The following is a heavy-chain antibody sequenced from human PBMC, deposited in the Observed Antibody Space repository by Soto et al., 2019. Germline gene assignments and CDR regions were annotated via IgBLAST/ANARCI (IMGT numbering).Heavy chain of an antibody. CDR2: IYYSGST. J-gene: IGHJ3*02. Sequence: PSETLSLTCTVSGGSISSGGYYWSWIRQHPGKGLEWIGYIYYSGSTYYNPSLKSRVTISVDTSKNQFSLKLSSVTAADTAVYYCARSMSQIVVVTASAFDIWGQGTMVTVSS. V-gene: IGHV4-31*03. D-gene: IGHD2-21*02. CDR3: ARSMSQIVVVTASAFDI. CDR1: GGSISSGGYY.